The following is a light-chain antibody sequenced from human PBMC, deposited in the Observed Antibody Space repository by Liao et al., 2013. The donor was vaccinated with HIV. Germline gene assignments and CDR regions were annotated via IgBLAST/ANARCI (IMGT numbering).Light chain of an antibody. J-gene: IGLJ2*01. CDR2: KDS. V-gene: IGLV3-27*01. CDR3: YSAADNNLVV. CDR1: DFGTKR. Sequence: SYVLTQPPSVSVAPGKTARITCGGDDFGTKRVHWYQQKPGQAPVLLIYKDSERPSGIPERFSGSSSGTTVTLTISGAQVEDEADYYCYSAADNNLVVFGGGTKLTVL.